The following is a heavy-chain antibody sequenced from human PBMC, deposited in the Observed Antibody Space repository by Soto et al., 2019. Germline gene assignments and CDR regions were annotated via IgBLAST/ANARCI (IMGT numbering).Heavy chain of an antibody. CDR2: IIPIFNST. CDR1: GSRFSNYV. V-gene: IGHV1-69*06. Sequence: QVQLVQSGAEVKTPGSSLKVSCTVSGSRFSNYVISWGRQAPGHGLEWLGRIIPIFNSTQYAQKFQGRATKTAEKSTNTPPLELSSMRSDDAAVYYWAREGRGKKAGYNGLVSLGYWGQGTLVPVSS. J-gene: IGHJ4*02. D-gene: IGHD2-2*02. CDR3: AREGRGKKAGYNGLVSLGY.